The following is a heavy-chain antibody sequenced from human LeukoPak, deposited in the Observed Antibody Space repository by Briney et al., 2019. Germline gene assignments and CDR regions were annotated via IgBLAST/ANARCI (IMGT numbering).Heavy chain of an antibody. D-gene: IGHD6-19*01. CDR3: ARESGSSGRAGYFDH. V-gene: IGHV3-30-3*01. J-gene: IGHJ4*02. Sequence: GGSLRLSYAASEFTFSNYPMHWVRQAPGEGLEWVAVISYDGNSQQYADSVKGRFTISRDNSKNTLYLQMNSLRDEDTAVYYGARESGSSGRAGYFDHWGQGTLVTVSS. CDR1: EFTFSNYP. CDR2: ISYDGNSQ.